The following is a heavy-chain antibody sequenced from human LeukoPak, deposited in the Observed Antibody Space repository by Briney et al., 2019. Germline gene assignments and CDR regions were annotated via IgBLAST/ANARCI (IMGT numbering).Heavy chain of an antibody. CDR2: ISSSSSYI. J-gene: IGHJ6*03. Sequence: NPGGSLRLSCAVSGFTFSNYAMSWVRQAPGKGLEWVSSISSSSSYIYYADSVKGRFTISRDNAKNSLYQQMNSLRAEDTAVYYCARDLIGGWYYFVTNTNYYMDVWGKGTTVTVSS. V-gene: IGHV3-21*01. D-gene: IGHD6-19*01. CDR1: GFTFSNYA. CDR3: ARDLIGGWYYFVTNTNYYMDV.